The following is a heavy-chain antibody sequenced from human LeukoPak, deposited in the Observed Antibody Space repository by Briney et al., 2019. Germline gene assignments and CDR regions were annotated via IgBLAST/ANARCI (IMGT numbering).Heavy chain of an antibody. CDR3: AKDETSYYDFWSGYYTSGFDY. CDR2: ISWNSGSI. J-gene: IGHJ4*02. CDR1: GFTFDDYA. V-gene: IGHV3-9*01. D-gene: IGHD3-3*01. Sequence: PGGSLRLSCAASGFTFDDYAMHWVRQAPGKGLEWVSGISWNSGSIGYADSVKGRFTISRDNAKNSLYLQMNSLRAEDTALYYCAKDETSYYDFWSGYYTSGFDYWGQGTLVTVSS.